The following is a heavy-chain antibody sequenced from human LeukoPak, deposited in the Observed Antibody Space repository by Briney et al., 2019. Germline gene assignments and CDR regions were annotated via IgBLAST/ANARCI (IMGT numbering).Heavy chain of an antibody. J-gene: IGHJ6*02. V-gene: IGHV3-48*03. Sequence: GGSLRLSCAASGFTFSSHEMNWVRQAPGKGLEWVSYISSSASTINYADSVEGRFTVSRDNAKNTVYLQLNSLRAEDTAVYYCARVYCSSTTCSYYYGTDVWGQGTTVTVSS. CDR3: ARVYCSSTTCSYYYGTDV. D-gene: IGHD2-2*01. CDR2: ISSSASTI. CDR1: GFTFSSHE.